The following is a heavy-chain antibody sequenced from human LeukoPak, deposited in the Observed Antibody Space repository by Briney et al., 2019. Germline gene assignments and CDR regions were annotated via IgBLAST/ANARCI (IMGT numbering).Heavy chain of an antibody. CDR2: INWSGGST. CDR1: GFAFAEHG. Sequence: RAGGSPRLSCTASGFAFAEHGMSWVRHVPGKGLEWVSGINWSGGSTGYADPLRGRFTISRDNAKNSLYLQMDSLRAEDTALYYCARAPITSPFYFDYWGQGTLVTVSS. V-gene: IGHV3-20*04. J-gene: IGHJ4*02. D-gene: IGHD2-2*01. CDR3: ARAPITSPFYFDY.